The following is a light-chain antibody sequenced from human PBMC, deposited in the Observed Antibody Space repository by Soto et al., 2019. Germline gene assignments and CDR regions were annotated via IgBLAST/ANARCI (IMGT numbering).Light chain of an antibody. V-gene: IGKV1-5*03. CDR1: QSISSW. CDR2: KAS. J-gene: IGKJ1*01. CDR3: QQYTNYPWT. Sequence: DIQMTQSPSTLSASVGDRVTITCRASQSISSWLAWYQQKPGQAPKLLIYKASTLQSGVPSRFSGSGSGTEFTLAISSLQPDDSATYYCQQYTNYPWTFGQGTKV.